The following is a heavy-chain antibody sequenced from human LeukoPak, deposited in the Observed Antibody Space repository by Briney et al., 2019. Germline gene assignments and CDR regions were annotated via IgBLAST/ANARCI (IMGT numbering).Heavy chain of an antibody. CDR1: GFTFSSYG. CDR3: ARDMEWLRLGDAFDI. D-gene: IGHD5-12*01. V-gene: IGHV3-20*04. Sequence: GPGGSLRLSCAASGFTFSSYGMSWVRQAPGKGLEWVSGINWNGGSTGYADAVKGRFTISRDNAKNSLYLQMNSLRAEDTALYYCARDMEWLRLGDAFDIWGQGTMVTVSS. CDR2: INWNGGST. J-gene: IGHJ3*02.